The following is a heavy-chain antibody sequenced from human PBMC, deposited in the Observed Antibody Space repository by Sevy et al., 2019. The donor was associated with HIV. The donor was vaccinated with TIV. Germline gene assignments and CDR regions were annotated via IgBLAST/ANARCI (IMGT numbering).Heavy chain of an antibody. CDR3: ARATRDGYNPRPFDY. Sequence: ASVKVSCKCSGFSFIDYGFSWVRQAPGQGLEWMAWISVYNGNTNDAQKFQGRVAVTVDSTTKTAYMELKSLRSDDTAVYYCARATRDGYNPRPFDYWGQGTLVTVSS. CDR1: GFSFIDYG. J-gene: IGHJ4*02. CDR2: ISVYNGNT. V-gene: IGHV1-18*01. D-gene: IGHD5-12*01.